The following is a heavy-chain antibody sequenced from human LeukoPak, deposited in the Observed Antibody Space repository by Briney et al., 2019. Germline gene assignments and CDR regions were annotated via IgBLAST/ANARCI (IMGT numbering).Heavy chain of an antibody. CDR2: ISGSGGST. J-gene: IGHJ4*02. CDR1: GFTFSSYA. Sequence: GGSLRLSCAASGFTFSSYAMSWVRQAPGKGLEWVSAISGSGGSTYYADSVKGRFTISRDNSKNTLYLQMNSLRAEDTAVYYCAKDQERYYDSSGYPDYWGQGTLVTVSS. V-gene: IGHV3-23*01. CDR3: AKDQERYYDSSGYPDY. D-gene: IGHD3-22*01.